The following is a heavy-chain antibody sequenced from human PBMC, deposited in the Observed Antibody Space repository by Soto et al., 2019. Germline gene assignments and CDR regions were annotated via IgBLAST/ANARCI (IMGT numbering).Heavy chain of an antibody. CDR3: ARGVYYDFWSGYYPTNWFDP. CDR2: INPSGGST. Sequence: ASVKVSCKASGYTFTSYYMHWVRQAPGQGLEWMGIINPSGGSTGYAQKFQGRVTMTRNTSISTAYMELSSLRSEDTAVYYCARGVYYDFWSGYYPTNWFDPWGQGTLVTVSS. J-gene: IGHJ5*02. CDR1: GYTFTSYY. V-gene: IGHV1-46*01. D-gene: IGHD3-3*01.